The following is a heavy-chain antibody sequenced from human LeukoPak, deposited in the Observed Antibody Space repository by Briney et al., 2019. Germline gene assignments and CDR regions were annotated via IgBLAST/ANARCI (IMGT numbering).Heavy chain of an antibody. CDR2: IIPIFGTA. J-gene: IGHJ4*02. CDR1: GGTFSSYA. CDR3: ARPYYYDSSGYYYFDY. Sequence: ASVKVSCKASGGTFSSYAISWVRQAPRQGLEWMGGIIPIFGTANYAQKFQGRVTITADESTSTAYMELSSLRSEDTAVYYCARPYYYDSSGYYYFDYWGQGTLVTVSS. V-gene: IGHV1-69*01. D-gene: IGHD3-22*01.